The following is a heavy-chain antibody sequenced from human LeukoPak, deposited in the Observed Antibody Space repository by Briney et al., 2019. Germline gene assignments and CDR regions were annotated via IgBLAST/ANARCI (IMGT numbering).Heavy chain of an antibody. V-gene: IGHV3-23*01. CDR3: AKGGYYYGSGSYYIGDY. CDR1: GFTFSSYA. J-gene: IGHJ4*02. Sequence: GGSLRLSCAASGFTFSSYAMSWVRQAPGKGLEWVSAISGSGGSTYYADSVKGRFTISRDNSKNTLYLQMNSLRAEDTAVYYCAKGGYYYGSGSYYIGDYWGQGTLVTVSS. D-gene: IGHD3-10*01. CDR2: ISGSGGST.